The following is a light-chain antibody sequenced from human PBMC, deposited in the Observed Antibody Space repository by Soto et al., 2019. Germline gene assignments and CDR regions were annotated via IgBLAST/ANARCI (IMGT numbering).Light chain of an antibody. Sequence: DIQITQSPAPLSASVGDRVTLTCRASQSISSYLNWYQQKPGKAPKLLIYAASTLQSGVPSRFSGSGSGTDFTLTISCLQSEDFATYYCQQYYSYPLTFCGGTKVDIK. CDR3: QQYYSYPLT. CDR2: AAS. V-gene: IGKV1-39*01. CDR1: QSISSY. J-gene: IGKJ4*01.